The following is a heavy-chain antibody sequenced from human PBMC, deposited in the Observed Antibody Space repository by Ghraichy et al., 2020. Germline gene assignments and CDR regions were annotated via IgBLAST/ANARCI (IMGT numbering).Heavy chain of an antibody. V-gene: IGHV3-30*02. CDR2: IQHDGDDK. Sequence: GGSLRLSCAASGFTFGGYGMHWVPQAPGKGLAWVAFIQHDGDDKYYEDSVKGRFTVSRDNSKNTLYLHMNSLTTDDTAVYYCASSIWAAHWGQGTLVTVSS. CDR3: ASSIWAAH. D-gene: IGHD2-2*01. CDR1: GFTFGGYG. J-gene: IGHJ4*02.